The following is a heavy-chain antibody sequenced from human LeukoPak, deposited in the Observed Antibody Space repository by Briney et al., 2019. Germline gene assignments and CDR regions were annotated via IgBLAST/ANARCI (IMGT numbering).Heavy chain of an antibody. J-gene: IGHJ4*02. CDR1: GYTFTSYG. V-gene: IGHV1-18*01. Sequence: AASVKVSCKASGYTFTSYGISWVRQAPGQGLEWMGWISAYNGNTNYAQKLQGRVTMTTDTSTSTAYMELRSLRSDDTAVYYCARDCLYSSKGDFDYWGQGTLVTVSS. CDR2: ISAYNGNT. CDR3: ARDCLYSSKGDFDY. D-gene: IGHD6-13*01.